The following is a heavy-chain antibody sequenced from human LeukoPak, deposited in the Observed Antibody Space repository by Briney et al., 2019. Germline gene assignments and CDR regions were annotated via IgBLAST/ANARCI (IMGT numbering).Heavy chain of an antibody. CDR2: INHSGST. Sequence: PSETLCLSCTVSGGSISSSSYYWSWIRQPPGKGLEWIGEINHSGSTNYNPSLKSRVTISVDTSKNQFSLKLSSVTAADTAVYYCARGAKYYYGSGSYHFDYWGQGTLVTVSS. D-gene: IGHD3-10*01. V-gene: IGHV4-39*07. J-gene: IGHJ4*02. CDR3: ARGAKYYYGSGSYHFDY. CDR1: GGSISSSSYY.